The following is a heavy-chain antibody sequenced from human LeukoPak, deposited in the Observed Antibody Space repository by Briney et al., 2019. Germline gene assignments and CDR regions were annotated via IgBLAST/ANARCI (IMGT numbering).Heavy chain of an antibody. Sequence: GGSLRLSCEASGFTFSSYWMSWVRQAPGKGLEWVANIKTDGSEKYYVDSVKGRFTISRDNAKNSLYLQMNSLRAEDTAVYYCAKDRGVHYYGSERGLYNWFDPWGQGTLVTVSS. CDR3: AKDRGVHYYGSERGLYNWFDP. CDR1: GFTFSSYW. J-gene: IGHJ5*02. CDR2: IKTDGSEK. V-gene: IGHV3-7*03. D-gene: IGHD3-10*01.